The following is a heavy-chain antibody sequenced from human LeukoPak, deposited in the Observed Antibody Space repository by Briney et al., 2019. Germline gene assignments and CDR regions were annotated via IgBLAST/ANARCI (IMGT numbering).Heavy chain of an antibody. J-gene: IGHJ4*02. CDR3: ASRITIFGVVITSAGDY. CDR1: GGSLSSSSYY. CDR2: IYYSGST. V-gene: IGHV4-39*07. Sequence: PSETLSLTCTVSGGSLSSSSYYWGWIRQPPGKGLEWIGSIYYSGSTYYNPSLKSRVTISVDTSKNQFSLKLSSVTAADTAVYYCASRITIFGVVITSAGDYWGQGTLVTVSS. D-gene: IGHD3-3*01.